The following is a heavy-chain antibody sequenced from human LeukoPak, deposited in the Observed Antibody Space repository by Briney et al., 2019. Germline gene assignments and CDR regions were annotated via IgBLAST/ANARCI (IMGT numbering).Heavy chain of an antibody. D-gene: IGHD3-22*01. CDR2: IYYSGST. CDR1: GGSISSYY. Sequence: PSETLSLTCTVSGGSISSYYWSWIRQPPGKGLEWIGYIYYSGSTNYNPSLKSRVTISVDTSKNQFSLKLSSVTAADTAVYYCARGTITMIVVATDAFDIWGQGTMVTVSS. CDR3: ARGTITMIVVATDAFDI. J-gene: IGHJ3*02. V-gene: IGHV4-59*12.